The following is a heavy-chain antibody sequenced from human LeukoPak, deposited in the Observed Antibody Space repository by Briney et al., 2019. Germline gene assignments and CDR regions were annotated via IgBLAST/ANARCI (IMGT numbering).Heavy chain of an antibody. D-gene: IGHD1-26*01. V-gene: IGHV4-59*12. CDR1: GGSINNYF. CDR3: ARLWYXGRXTDY. J-gene: IGHJ4*02. CDR2: IYYSGRT. Sequence: SETLSLTCSVSGGSINNYFWTWIRQPPGKALEWIGHIYYSGRTNYSPSLKSRVTISVDTSKNQFSLKLSSVTAADTAVYYCARLWYXGRXTDYWGQGTLVTVSS.